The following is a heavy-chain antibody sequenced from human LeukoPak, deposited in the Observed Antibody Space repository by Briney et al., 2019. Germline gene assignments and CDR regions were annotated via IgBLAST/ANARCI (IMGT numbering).Heavy chain of an antibody. CDR3: VRERAVNGWTSAHFDY. J-gene: IGHJ4*02. Sequence: PGGSLRLSCAASGFTFSSFSMHWVRQAPGKGLEWVSVISSDGSTKYFADSVKGRFTISRDNSKNTLYLQINSLRAEDTAVYYCVRERAVNGWTSAHFDYWGQGTLVTVSS. CDR2: ISSDGSTK. V-gene: IGHV3-30*14. CDR1: GFTFSSFS. D-gene: IGHD6-19*01.